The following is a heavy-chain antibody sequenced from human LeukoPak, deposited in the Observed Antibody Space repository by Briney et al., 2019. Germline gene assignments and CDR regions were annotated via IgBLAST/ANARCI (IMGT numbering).Heavy chain of an antibody. V-gene: IGHV1-69*06. CDR1: GGTFSSYA. CDR2: IIPIFGTA. CDR3: ARDPSVDILTGYPGYYFDY. D-gene: IGHD3-9*01. J-gene: IGHJ4*02. Sequence: SVKVSCKASGGTFSSYAISWVRQAPGQGLEWMGGIIPIFGTANYAQKFQGRVTITADKSTSTAYMELSSLRSEDTAVYYCARDPSVDILTGYPGYYFDYWGQGTLVTVSS.